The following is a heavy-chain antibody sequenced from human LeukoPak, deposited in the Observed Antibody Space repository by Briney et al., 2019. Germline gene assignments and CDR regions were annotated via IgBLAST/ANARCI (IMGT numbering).Heavy chain of an antibody. CDR1: GGSISSYY. CDR3: ARVNSGNFDY. CDR2: IYCSGST. Sequence: SETLSLTCTVSGGSISSYYWSWIRQPPGKGLEWIGYIYCSGSTNYNPSLKSRVTISVDTSKNQFSLKLSSVTAADTAVYYCARVNSGNFDYWGQGTLVTVSS. J-gene: IGHJ4*02. V-gene: IGHV4-59*01. D-gene: IGHD3-10*01.